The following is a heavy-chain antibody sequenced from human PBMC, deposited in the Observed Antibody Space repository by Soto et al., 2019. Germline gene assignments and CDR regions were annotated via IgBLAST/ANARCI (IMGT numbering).Heavy chain of an antibody. D-gene: IGHD2-8*01. V-gene: IGHV1-46*01. J-gene: IGHJ6*02. CDR1: GYTFTSYY. Sequence: SVEVSWRASGYTFTSYYMHWVRQAPGQGLEWMGIINPSGGSTTYAQKFQGRVTMTRDMSTSTVYMELSSRRSEDTAVYYCAREEVDATKGDYYQYYAMDVWGQGTTVTVSS. CDR3: AREEVDATKGDYYQYYAMDV. CDR2: INPSGGST.